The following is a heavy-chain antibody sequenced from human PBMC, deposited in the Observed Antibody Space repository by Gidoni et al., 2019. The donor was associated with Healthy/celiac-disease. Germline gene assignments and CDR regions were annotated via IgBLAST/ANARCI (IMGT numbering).Heavy chain of an antibody. V-gene: IGHV4-34*01. CDR3: ARGRGTMVRGVIISHGGHWFDP. J-gene: IGHJ5*02. CDR1: GGSFSGYY. CDR2: INHSGST. D-gene: IGHD3-10*01. Sequence: QVQLQQWGAGLLKPSETLSLTCAVYGGSFSGYYWRWIRQPPGKGLEWIGEINHSGSTNYNPSLKSRVTISVDTSKNQFSLKLSSVTAADTAVYYCARGRGTMVRGVIISHGGHWFDPWGQGTLVTVSS.